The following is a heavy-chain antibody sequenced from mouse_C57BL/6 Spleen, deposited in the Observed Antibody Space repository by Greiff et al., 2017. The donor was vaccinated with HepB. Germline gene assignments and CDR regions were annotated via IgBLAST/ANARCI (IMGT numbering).Heavy chain of an antibody. CDR2: IYPGDGDT. D-gene: IGHD2-1*01. V-gene: IGHV1-80*01. J-gene: IGHJ1*03. CDR1: GYAFSSYW. CDR3: ARPAIYYGNYTYWYFDV. Sequence: VKLQQSGAELVKPGASVKISCKASGYAFSSYWMNWVKQRPGKGLEWIGQIYPGDGDTNYNGKFKGKATLTADKSSSTAYMQLSSLTSEDSAVYFCARPAIYYGNYTYWYFDVWGTGTTVTVSS.